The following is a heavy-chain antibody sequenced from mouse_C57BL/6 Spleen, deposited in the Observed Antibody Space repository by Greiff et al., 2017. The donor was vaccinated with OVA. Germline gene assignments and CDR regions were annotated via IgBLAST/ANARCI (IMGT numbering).Heavy chain of an antibody. Sequence: VKLQQPGAELVKPGASVKLSCKASGYTFTSYWMQWVKQRPGQGLEWIGEIDPSDSYTNYNQKFKGKATLTVDTSSSTAYMQLSSLTSEDSAVYYCARSMGYHYAMDYWGQGTSVTVSS. D-gene: IGHD1-1*02. J-gene: IGHJ4*01. CDR2: IDPSDSYT. CDR3: ARSMGYHYAMDY. CDR1: GYTFTSYW. V-gene: IGHV1-50*01.